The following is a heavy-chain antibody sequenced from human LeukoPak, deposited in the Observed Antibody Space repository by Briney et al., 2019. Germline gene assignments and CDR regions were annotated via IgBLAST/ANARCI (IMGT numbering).Heavy chain of an antibody. J-gene: IGHJ6*02. Sequence: GGSLRLSCAASGVTFSSYWMNWARQAPGEGLEWVASINHNGNVNYYVDSVKGRFTISRDNAKNSLYLQMSNLRAEDPAVYFCAKGGGLDVWGQGATVTVSS. CDR2: INHNGNVN. D-gene: IGHD3-16*01. CDR1: GVTFSSYW. V-gene: IGHV3-7*03. CDR3: AKGGGLDV.